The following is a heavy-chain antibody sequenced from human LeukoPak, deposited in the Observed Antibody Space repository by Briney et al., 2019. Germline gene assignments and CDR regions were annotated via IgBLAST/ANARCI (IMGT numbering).Heavy chain of an antibody. CDR3: ARDRLAAAGNYYYYGMDV. J-gene: IGHJ6*02. V-gene: IGHV4-59*01. D-gene: IGHD6-13*01. CDR2: IYYSGRT. Sequence: SETLSLTCTVSGGSISSYYWSWIRRPPGKGLERIGYIYYSGRTNYNPSLKSRVTISVDTSKSQFSLKVSSVTTADTAVYYCARDRLAAAGNYYYYGMDVWGQGTTVTVSS. CDR1: GGSISSYY.